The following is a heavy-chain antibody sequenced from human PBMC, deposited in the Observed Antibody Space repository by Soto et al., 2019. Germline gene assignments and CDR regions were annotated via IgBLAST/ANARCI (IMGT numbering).Heavy chain of an antibody. CDR3: ARGRESSRNYYYYMDV. D-gene: IGHD6-13*01. CDR2: INHSGST. J-gene: IGHJ6*03. CDR1: GGSFSGYY. V-gene: IGHV4-34*01. Sequence: QVQLQQWGAGLLKPSETLSLTCAVYGGSFSGYYWSWIRQPPGKGLEWIGEINHSGSTNYNPSLKIRVIISVDTSKNQFSLKLSSVTAADTAVYYCARGRESSRNYYYYMDVWGKGTTVTVSS.